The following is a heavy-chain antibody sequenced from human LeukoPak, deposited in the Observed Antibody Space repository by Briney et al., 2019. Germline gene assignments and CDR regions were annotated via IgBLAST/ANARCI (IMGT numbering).Heavy chain of an antibody. CDR3: ASGGGWVFNN. V-gene: IGHV3-7*01. J-gene: IGHJ4*02. CDR2: INQDGSEK. Sequence: GGSLRLSCAASGFTVSSNYMSWVRQAPGKGLEWVAHINQDGSEKSYVDSVKGRFTISRDNARNSQWLQMNSLRAEDTAVYYCASGGGWVFNNWGQGTLVTVSS. D-gene: IGHD6-19*01. CDR1: GFTVSSNY.